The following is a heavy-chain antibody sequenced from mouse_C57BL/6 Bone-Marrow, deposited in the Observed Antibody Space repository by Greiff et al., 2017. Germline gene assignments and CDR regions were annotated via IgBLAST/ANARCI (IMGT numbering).Heavy chain of an antibody. CDR2: IYPGDGDT. CDR3: AKDFDV. CDR1: GFAFSSSW. V-gene: IGHV1-82*01. J-gene: IGHJ1*03. Sequence: VQLQESGPELVKPGASVKISCKASGFAFSSSWMNWVQQRPGKGLEWIGRIYPGDGDTNYTGKVKGQATLTADNASSTPYLPLSSLTSEDSAVCFCAKDFDVWGTGTTVTVSS.